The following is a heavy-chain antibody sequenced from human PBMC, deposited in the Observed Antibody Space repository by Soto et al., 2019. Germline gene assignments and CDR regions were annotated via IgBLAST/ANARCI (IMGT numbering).Heavy chain of an antibody. CDR1: GFTVDDYA. CDR3: AKDMKWGGMTTIHYFDS. CDR2: ISWNSETI. D-gene: IGHD4-17*01. J-gene: IGHJ4*02. Sequence: GGSQRLSCAASGFTVDDYAVHWVRQAPGKGLEWVSGISWNSETIDYADSVKGRFTISRDNAKSSLFLQMNSLRPDDTALYYCAKDMKWGGMTTIHYFDSWGQGTLVTVSS. V-gene: IGHV3-9*01.